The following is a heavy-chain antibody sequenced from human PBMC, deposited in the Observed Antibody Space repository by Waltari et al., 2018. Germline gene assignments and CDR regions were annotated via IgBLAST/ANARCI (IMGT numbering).Heavy chain of an antibody. Sequence: QVQLVESGGGVVQPGRSLRLSCAASGFTFSSYGMHWVRQAPGKGLEWVAVIWYDGSNKYYADSVKGRFTISRDNSKNTLYLQMNSLRAEDTAVYYCAREVTAMAPGDPYYYYYGMDVWGQGTTVTVSS. V-gene: IGHV3-33*01. CDR1: GFTFSSYG. J-gene: IGHJ6*02. CDR3: AREVTAMAPGDPYYYYYGMDV. CDR2: IWYDGSNK. D-gene: IGHD5-18*01.